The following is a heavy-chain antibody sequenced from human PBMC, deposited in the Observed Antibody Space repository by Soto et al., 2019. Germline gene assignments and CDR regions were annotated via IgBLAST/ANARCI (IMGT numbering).Heavy chain of an antibody. CDR3: ARDVGSGATIPPGWFDP. CDR1: GFRFGGYG. CDR2: IYYGGNNK. D-gene: IGHD2-15*01. J-gene: IGHJ5*02. V-gene: IGHV3-33*01. Sequence: GGSLRLSCAASGFRFGGYGMHWVRQAPGKGLEWVAVIYYGGNNKYYTDSVKGRFTISRDNPKNMLYLQMNSLRAEDTAVYYCARDVGSGATIPPGWFDPWGQGTLVTVSS.